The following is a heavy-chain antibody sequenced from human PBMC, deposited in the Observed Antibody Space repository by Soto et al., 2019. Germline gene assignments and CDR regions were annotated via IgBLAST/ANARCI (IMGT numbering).Heavy chain of an antibody. CDR2: IYFRGNT. CDR1: GDSISRIDYY. CDR3: AREGGSYDSGGYLIRGAFDI. D-gene: IGHD3-22*01. Sequence: SETLSLTCSVSGDSISRIDYYWTWIRQHPEKGLEWIGNIYFRGNTYYSPSLESRLTISVDTSKNQFSLKLTSVTAADTAVYYCAREGGSYDSGGYLIRGAFDIWGQGTMVT. V-gene: IGHV4-31*03. J-gene: IGHJ3*02.